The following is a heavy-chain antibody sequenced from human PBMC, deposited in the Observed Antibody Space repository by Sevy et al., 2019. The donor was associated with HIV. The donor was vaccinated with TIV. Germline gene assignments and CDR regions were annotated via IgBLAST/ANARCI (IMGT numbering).Heavy chain of an antibody. CDR2: IKQDGSEK. V-gene: IGHV3-7*01. D-gene: IGHD3-16*02. CDR1: GFTFSSYW. J-gene: IGHJ4*02. CDR3: GRGGGYDYVWGSYRYGPHDY. Sequence: GGSLRLSCAASGFTFSSYWMSWVRQAPGKGLEWVANIKQDGSEKYYVDSVKGRFTISRDNAKNSLYLQMNSLRAEDTAVYYCGRGGGYDYVWGSYRYGPHDYWGQGTLVTVSS.